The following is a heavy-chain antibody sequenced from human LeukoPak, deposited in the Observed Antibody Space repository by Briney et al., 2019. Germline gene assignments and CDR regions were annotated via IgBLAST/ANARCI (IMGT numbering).Heavy chain of an antibody. CDR2: IYYSGST. CDR1: GGSISSYY. Sequence: SETLSLTCTVSGGSISSYYWSWIRQPPGKGLEWIGYIYYSGSTNYNPSLKSRVTISVDTSKNQFSLKLSSVTAADTAVYYCARNLMAAVPTHWGQGTLVTVSS. J-gene: IGHJ4*02. CDR3: ARNLMAAVPTH. V-gene: IGHV4-59*01. D-gene: IGHD6-13*01.